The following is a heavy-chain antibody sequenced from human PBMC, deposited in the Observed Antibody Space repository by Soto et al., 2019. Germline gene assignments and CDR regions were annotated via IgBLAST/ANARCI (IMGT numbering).Heavy chain of an antibody. Sequence: SESLSLTGTVSVGSVSSSSYYWGWIRQPPGKGLEWIGSIYYSGSTYYNPSLKSRVTISVDTSKNQFSLKLSSVTAADTAVYYCARDYYSSSSHWFDPWGQGTLVTVSS. V-gene: IGHV4-39*02. CDR1: VGSVSSSSYY. J-gene: IGHJ5*02. D-gene: IGHD6-6*01. CDR3: ARDYYSSSSHWFDP. CDR2: IYYSGST.